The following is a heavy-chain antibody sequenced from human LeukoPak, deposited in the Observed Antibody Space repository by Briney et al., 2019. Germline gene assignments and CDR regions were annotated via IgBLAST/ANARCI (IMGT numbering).Heavy chain of an antibody. Sequence: SETLSLTCNVSGGTIRGYYWSWIRQPPGKGLEWIGYIYSSGSTNYNPSLKSRVTMSVDTSKNQFSLKVSSVTAADTAVYYCARVFDSGSQAYFYYMDVWGKGTTVTISS. J-gene: IGHJ6*03. V-gene: IGHV4-59*01. CDR1: GGTIRGYY. CDR3: ARVFDSGSQAYFYYMDV. CDR2: IYSSGST. D-gene: IGHD3-10*01.